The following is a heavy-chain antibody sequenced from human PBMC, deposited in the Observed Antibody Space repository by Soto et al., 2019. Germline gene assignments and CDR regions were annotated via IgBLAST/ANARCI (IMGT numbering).Heavy chain of an antibody. Sequence: SETLSLTCAVYGGSFSGYYWSWIRQPPGKGLEWIGEINHSGSTNYNPSLKSRVTISVDTSKNQFSLKLSSVTAADTAVYYCARGGLEMATITDYYYYSMDVWGQGTTVTVSS. CDR2: INHSGST. CDR1: GGSFSGYY. J-gene: IGHJ6*02. D-gene: IGHD5-12*01. V-gene: IGHV4-34*01. CDR3: ARGGLEMATITDYYYYSMDV.